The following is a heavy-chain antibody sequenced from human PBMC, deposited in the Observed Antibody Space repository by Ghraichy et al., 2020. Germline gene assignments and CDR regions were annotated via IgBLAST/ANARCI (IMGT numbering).Heavy chain of an antibody. CDR3: ARGVAAEPLDY. CDR1: GGSISSSYW. D-gene: IGHD1-14*01. V-gene: IGHV4-4*02. J-gene: IGHJ4*02. CDR2: IYHSGRT. Sequence: SETLSLPCGVSGGSISSSYWWSWVRQPPGKGLEWIGEIYHSGRTNYNPSLKSRVTISVDKSKNQFSLKLSSVTAADTAVYYCARGVAAEPLDYWGQGTLVSVSS.